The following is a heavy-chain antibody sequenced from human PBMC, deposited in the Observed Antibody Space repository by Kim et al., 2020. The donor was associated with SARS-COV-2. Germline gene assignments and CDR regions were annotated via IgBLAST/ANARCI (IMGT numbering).Heavy chain of an antibody. D-gene: IGHD2-2*01. V-gene: IGHV1-58*02. CDR3: AAEGQLLPSSDYYYMDV. J-gene: IGHJ6*03. CDR1: GFTFTSSA. Sequence: SVKVSCKASGFTFTSSAMQWVRQARGQRLEWIGWIVVGSGNTNYAQKFQERVTITRDMSTSTAYMELSSLRSEDTAVYYCAAEGQLLPSSDYYYMDVWGKGTTVTVSS. CDR2: IVVGSGNT.